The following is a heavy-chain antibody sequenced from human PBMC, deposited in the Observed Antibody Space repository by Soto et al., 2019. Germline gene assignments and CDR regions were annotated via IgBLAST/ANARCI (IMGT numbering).Heavy chain of an antibody. Sequence: CTVFGGSISRGVYYWSWIHQHPGKGLEWIGYIYYSGSTYYNPSLKSRVTISVDTSKNQFSLKLSSVTAADTAVYYCARDREVRGVIDYWGQGPLVTVSS. CDR1: GGSISRGVYY. CDR2: IYYSGST. CDR3: ARDREVRGVIDY. D-gene: IGHD3-10*01. V-gene: IGHV4-31*03. J-gene: IGHJ4*02.